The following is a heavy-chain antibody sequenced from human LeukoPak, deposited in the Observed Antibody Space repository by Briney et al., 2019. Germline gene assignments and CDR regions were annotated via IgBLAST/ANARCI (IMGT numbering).Heavy chain of an antibody. J-gene: IGHJ4*02. CDR2: INHSGST. CDR3: ARGGYYYDTSD. V-gene: IGHV4-34*01. Sequence: SETLSLTCAVYGGSFSGYYWNWIRQPPGKGLEWIGEINHSGSTNYNPSLKSRVTMSVDTSKNQFSLKLNSVTAADTAVYYCARGGYYYDTSDWGQGTLVTVSS. D-gene: IGHD3-22*01. CDR1: GGSFSGYY.